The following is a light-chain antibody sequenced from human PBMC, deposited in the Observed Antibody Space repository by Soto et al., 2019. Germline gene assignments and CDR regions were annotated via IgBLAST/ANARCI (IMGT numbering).Light chain of an antibody. Sequence: IQLTQSPSSLSASVGDRVTITCRASQGVTSYLAWYQQKPGKAPKLLIYAASTLQSGVPSRFSGSGSVTEFTLTISSLQPEDFAAYYCLQLNTYPFTFGPGTEVEIK. J-gene: IGKJ3*01. CDR2: AAS. V-gene: IGKV1-9*01. CDR3: LQLNTYPFT. CDR1: QGVTSY.